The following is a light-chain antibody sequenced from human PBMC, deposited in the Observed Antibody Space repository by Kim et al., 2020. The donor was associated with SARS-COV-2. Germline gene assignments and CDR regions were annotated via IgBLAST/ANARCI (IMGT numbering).Light chain of an antibody. V-gene: IGLV6-57*03. CDR3: QSYDSSNLV. CDR1: SGSIASNY. J-gene: IGLJ3*02. Sequence: GKTLTISCPRSSGSIASNYVQWYQQRPGSAPTTVISENKQRPSGVPDRFSGSIDSSSNSASLTISGLKTEDEADYYCQSYDSSNLVFGGGTQLTVL. CDR2: ENK.